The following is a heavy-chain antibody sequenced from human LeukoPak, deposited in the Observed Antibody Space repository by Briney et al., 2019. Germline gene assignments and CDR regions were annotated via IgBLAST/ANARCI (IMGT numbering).Heavy chain of an antibody. CDR1: GFTFSSYG. Sequence: PGRSLRLSCAASGFTFSSYGMHWVRQAPGKGLEWAAVISYDGSNKYYADSVKGRFTISRDNSKNTLYLQMNSLRAEDTAVCYCAKQYSGYLSDYWGQGTLVTVSS. V-gene: IGHV3-30*18. CDR3: AKQYSGYLSDY. J-gene: IGHJ4*02. D-gene: IGHD5-12*01. CDR2: ISYDGSNK.